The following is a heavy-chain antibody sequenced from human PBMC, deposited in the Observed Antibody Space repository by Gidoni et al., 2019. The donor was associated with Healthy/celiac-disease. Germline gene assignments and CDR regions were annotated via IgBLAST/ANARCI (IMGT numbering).Heavy chain of an antibody. D-gene: IGHD6-6*01. Sequence: QVQLVQSGAAVKKPGSSVQVSCKASGGTFSSYAISWVRQAPGQGLEWMGGIIPIFGTANDAQKFQGRVTNTADKSTSTAYMELSSLRSEDTAVYYCARAGYSSSSPNTFDYWGQGTLVTVSS. CDR2: IIPIFGTA. J-gene: IGHJ4*02. CDR3: ARAGYSSSSPNTFDY. V-gene: IGHV1-69*06. CDR1: GGTFSSYA.